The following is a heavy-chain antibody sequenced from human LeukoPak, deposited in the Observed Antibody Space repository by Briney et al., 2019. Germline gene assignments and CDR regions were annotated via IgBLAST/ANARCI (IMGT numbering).Heavy chain of an antibody. D-gene: IGHD6-13*01. CDR2: IHSGGST. V-gene: IGHV3-53*01. CDR3: ATQYSSSWSFDY. CDR1: GFTVSSNY. Sequence: GGSLRLSCAASGFTVSSNYMNWVRQAPGKGLEWVSAIHSGGSTYYADSVKGRFTISRDNSNNTLFLQMNSLRAEDTAVYYCATQYSSSWSFDYWGRGTLVTVSS. J-gene: IGHJ4*02.